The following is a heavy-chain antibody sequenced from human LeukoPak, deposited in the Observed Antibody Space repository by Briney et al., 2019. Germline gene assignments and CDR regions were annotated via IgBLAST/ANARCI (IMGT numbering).Heavy chain of an antibody. CDR2: ISYDGSNT. CDR1: GFTFSSYA. Sequence: PGRSLRLSCAASGFTFSSYAMHWVRQAPGKGLEWVTVISYDGSNTYYTDSVKGRFTISRDNSKNTLYLQMNSLRAEDTAVYYCAKGVAGRPSNAFDIWGQGTMVTVSS. D-gene: IGHD6-19*01. V-gene: IGHV3-30*04. CDR3: AKGVAGRPSNAFDI. J-gene: IGHJ3*02.